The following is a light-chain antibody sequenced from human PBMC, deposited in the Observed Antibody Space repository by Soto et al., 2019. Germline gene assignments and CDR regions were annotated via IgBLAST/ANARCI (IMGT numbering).Light chain of an antibody. V-gene: IGKV1-5*01. J-gene: IGKJ1*01. CDR1: KRIGSW. Sequence: DIQMTQSPSTLSASVGDRVTITCRASKRIGSWLAWYQQKPGRAPKLLIYDVSSLESVVPSRFSGSGSGTEFTLTISSMQPDDCATYYCQQDNSYSWTFGQGTKVEIK. CDR2: DVS. CDR3: QQDNSYSWT.